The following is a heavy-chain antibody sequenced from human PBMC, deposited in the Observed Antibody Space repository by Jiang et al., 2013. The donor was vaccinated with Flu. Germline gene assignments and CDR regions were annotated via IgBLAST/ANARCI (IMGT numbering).Heavy chain of an antibody. Sequence: GAEVKKPGSSVKVSCKASGGTFSSYAISWVRQAPGQGLEWMGRIIPILGIANYAQKFQGRVTITADKSTSTAYMELSSLRSEDTAVYYCAVQFGGVIVSYYYYGMDVWGQGPIGHRLL. V-gene: IGHV1-69*04. CDR3: AVQFGGVIVSYYYYGMDV. CDR2: IIPILGIA. J-gene: IGHJ6*02. D-gene: IGHD3-16*02. CDR1: GGTFSSYA.